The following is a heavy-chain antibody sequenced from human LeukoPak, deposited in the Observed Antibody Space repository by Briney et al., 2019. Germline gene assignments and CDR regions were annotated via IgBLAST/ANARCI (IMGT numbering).Heavy chain of an antibody. Sequence: SVKVSCKASGGTFSSYAISWVRQAPGQGLEWMGRIIPIFGTANYTQKFQGRVTITTDESTSTAYMELSSLRSEDTAVYYCARVRYSSGWYFDYWGQGTLVTVSS. CDR1: GGTFSSYA. CDR2: IIPIFGTA. J-gene: IGHJ4*02. V-gene: IGHV1-69*05. CDR3: ARVRYSSGWYFDY. D-gene: IGHD6-19*01.